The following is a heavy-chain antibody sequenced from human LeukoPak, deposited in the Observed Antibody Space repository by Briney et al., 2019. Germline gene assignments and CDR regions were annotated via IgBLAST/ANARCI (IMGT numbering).Heavy chain of an antibody. CDR3: ALSGGINWYGLEC. V-gene: IGHV3-23*01. Sequence: GGSLRLSCAASGFIFSTYAMSWVRQAPGKGLEWISAISASETTYYADSVKGRFTISRDNSKNTLYLQMNSLRAEDTAVYYRALSGGINWYGLECWGQGTLVTVSS. D-gene: IGHD3-3*01. J-gene: IGHJ4*02. CDR2: ISASETT. CDR1: GFIFSTYA.